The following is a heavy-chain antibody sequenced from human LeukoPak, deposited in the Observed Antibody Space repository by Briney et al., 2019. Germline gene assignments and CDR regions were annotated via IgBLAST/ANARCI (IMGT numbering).Heavy chain of an antibody. Sequence: SETLSLTCTVSGGSISSYYWSWIRQPPGKGLEWIGYIYYSGSTNYNPSLKSRVTISVDTSKNQFSLKLSSVTAADTAVYYCARVSNWGSPYFDYWGQGTLVTVSS. CDR1: GGSISSYY. D-gene: IGHD7-27*01. J-gene: IGHJ4*02. CDR2: IYYSGST. CDR3: ARVSNWGSPYFDY. V-gene: IGHV4-59*01.